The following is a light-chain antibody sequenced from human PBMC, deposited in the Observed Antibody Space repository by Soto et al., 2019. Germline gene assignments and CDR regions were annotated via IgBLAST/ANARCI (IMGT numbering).Light chain of an antibody. CDR2: GAS. J-gene: IGKJ1*01. CDR3: QQYNNWPPWT. V-gene: IGKV3-15*01. Sequence: EIVLTQSPGTLSLSPGERATLSCRASQSLSNNIYLAWYQQKPGQAPRLLIYGASTRATGIPARFSGSGSGTEFTLTIRSLQSEDFAVYYCQQYNNWPPWTFGQGTTGDIK. CDR1: QSLSNN.